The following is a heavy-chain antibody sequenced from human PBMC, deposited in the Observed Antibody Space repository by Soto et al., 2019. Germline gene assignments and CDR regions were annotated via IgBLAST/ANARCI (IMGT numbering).Heavy chain of an antibody. CDR1: GFTFSSHG. D-gene: IGHD6-19*01. V-gene: IGHV3-30*18. J-gene: IGHJ4*02. CDR3: AKPSSGWYHFDY. Sequence: QVQLVESGGGMVQPGRSLRLSCATSGFTFSSHGMHWVRQAPGKGLEWVALISSAGSSEYYADSVKGRFTISRDNSKNTLYLQMNSLRPEDTAVYYCAKPSSGWYHFDYWGQGTLVTVSS. CDR2: ISSAGSSE.